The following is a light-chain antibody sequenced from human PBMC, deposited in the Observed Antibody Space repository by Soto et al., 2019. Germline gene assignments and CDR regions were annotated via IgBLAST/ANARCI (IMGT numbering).Light chain of an antibody. CDR3: QQANSFPIT. Sequence: DIQMTQSPSSVSASGGDRVTITCRASQDISSWLAWYQQKPGKAPKLLIYATSSLQSGVPSRFSGSGSGTDFTLTISSLQPEDFATYYCQQANSFPITFGQGTRLEIK. V-gene: IGKV1-12*01. CDR1: QDISSW. J-gene: IGKJ5*01. CDR2: ATS.